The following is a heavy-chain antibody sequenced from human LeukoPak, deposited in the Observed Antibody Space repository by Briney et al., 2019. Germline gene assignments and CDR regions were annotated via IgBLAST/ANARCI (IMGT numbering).Heavy chain of an antibody. V-gene: IGHV3-53*01. Sequence: GGSLRLSCAASGFTVSSNYMSWVRQAPGKGLEWVSVIYSGGSTYYADSVKGRFTISRDNSKNTLYLQMNSLRAEDTAVYYCARVSRRGSYSDYWGQGTLVTVSS. CDR1: GFTVSSNY. CDR2: IYSGGST. CDR3: ARVSRRGSYSDY. D-gene: IGHD3-16*01. J-gene: IGHJ4*02.